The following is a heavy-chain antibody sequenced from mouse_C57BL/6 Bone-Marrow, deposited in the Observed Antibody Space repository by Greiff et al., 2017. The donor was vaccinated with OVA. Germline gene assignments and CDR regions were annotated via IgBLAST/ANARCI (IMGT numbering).Heavy chain of an antibody. CDR3: ARKGIYYGSSYPFAY. V-gene: IGHV1-39*01. CDR1: GYSFTDYN. D-gene: IGHD1-1*01. Sequence: EVKLMESGPELVKPGASVKISCKASGYSFTDYNMNWVKQSNGKSLEWIGVINPNYGTTSYNQKFKGKATLTVDQSSSTAYMQLNSLTSEDSAVYYCARKGIYYGSSYPFAYWGQGTLVTVSA. CDR2: INPNYGTT. J-gene: IGHJ3*01.